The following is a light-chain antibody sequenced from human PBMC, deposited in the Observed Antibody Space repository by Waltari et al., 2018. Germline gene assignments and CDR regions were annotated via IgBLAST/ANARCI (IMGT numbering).Light chain of an antibody. CDR1: SSNIGSHL. CDR2: RNT. Sequence: QSVLTPTPPASGTPGQRVTISCAGSSSNIGSHLVYWYQQLPGTAPKLLIHRNTQRSSGVPDRFSGSKSGTSASLAISGLRSEDEADYYCVAWDASLSSPVFGGGTKLTVL. V-gene: IGLV1-47*01. CDR3: VAWDASLSSPV. J-gene: IGLJ2*01.